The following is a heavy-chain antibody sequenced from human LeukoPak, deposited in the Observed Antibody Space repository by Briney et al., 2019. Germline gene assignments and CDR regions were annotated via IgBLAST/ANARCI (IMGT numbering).Heavy chain of an antibody. J-gene: IGHJ4*02. D-gene: IGHD3-3*01. V-gene: IGHV4-59*02. CDR1: GGSVSGYY. Sequence: SETLSLTCTVSGGSVSGYYWNWVRQPPGKGLEWVGYTYYTGSTSYNPSLKSRVTISVDTSKNQFSLKLSSVTAADTAVYYCARERAWSGYYGFDYWGQGTLVTVSS. CDR2: TYYTGST. CDR3: ARERAWSGYYGFDY.